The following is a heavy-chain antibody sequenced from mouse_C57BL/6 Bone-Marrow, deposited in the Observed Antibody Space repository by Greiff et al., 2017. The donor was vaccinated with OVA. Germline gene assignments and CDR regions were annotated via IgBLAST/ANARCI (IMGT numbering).Heavy chain of an antibody. J-gene: IGHJ3*01. CDR1: GYTFTSYW. CDR3: ARGSGWLLRPWFAY. Sequence: QVQLQQPGAELVKPGASVKLSCKASGYTFTSYWMHWVKQRPGQGLEWIGMIHPNSGSTNYNEKFQSKATLTVDKSSSTAYMQLSSLTSEDSAVYYCARGSGWLLRPWFAYWGQGTLVTVSA. V-gene: IGHV1-64*01. D-gene: IGHD2-3*01. CDR2: IHPNSGST.